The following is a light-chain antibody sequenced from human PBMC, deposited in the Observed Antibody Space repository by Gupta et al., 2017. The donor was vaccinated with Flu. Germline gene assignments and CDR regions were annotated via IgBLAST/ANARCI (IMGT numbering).Light chain of an antibody. CDR3: QQHYSSPRT. Sequence: NFKSSQSVLYSVNNENYLAWYQQKPGQPPKLLIYWASSRESGVPDRFSGSGSGTDFTLTISSLQAEDVAVYYCQQHYSSPRTFGQGTKVEVK. J-gene: IGKJ1*01. CDR1: QSVLYSVNNENY. CDR2: WAS. V-gene: IGKV4-1*01.